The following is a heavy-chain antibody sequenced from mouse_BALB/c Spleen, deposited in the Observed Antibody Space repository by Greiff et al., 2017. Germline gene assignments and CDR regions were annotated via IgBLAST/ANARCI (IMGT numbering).Heavy chain of an antibody. CDR1: GYTFTSYW. Sequence: QVQLKESGAELARPGASVKLSCKASGYTFTSYWMQWVKQRPGQGLEWIGAIYPGDGDTRYTQKFKGKATLTADKSSSTAYMQLSSLTSDDSAVYFCARRGYGSWFAYWGQGTLVTVSA. J-gene: IGHJ3*01. D-gene: IGHD1-2*01. CDR2: IYPGDGDT. CDR3: ARRGYGSWFAY. V-gene: IGHV1-87*01.